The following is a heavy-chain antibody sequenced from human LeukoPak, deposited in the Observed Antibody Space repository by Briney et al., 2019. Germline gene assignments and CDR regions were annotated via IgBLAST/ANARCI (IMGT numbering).Heavy chain of an antibody. J-gene: IGHJ5*02. CDR2: INHSGST. V-gene: IGHV4-34*01. Sequence: PSETLSLTCAVYGGSFSGYYWSWIRQPPGEGLEWIGEINHSGSTNYNPSHKSRVTISVDTSKNQFSLELSSVTAADTAVYYCARDGGEYDYVWGSYRPVSHWFDPWGQGTLVTVSS. D-gene: IGHD3-16*01. CDR3: ARDGGEYDYVWGSYRPVSHWFDP. CDR1: GGSFSGYY.